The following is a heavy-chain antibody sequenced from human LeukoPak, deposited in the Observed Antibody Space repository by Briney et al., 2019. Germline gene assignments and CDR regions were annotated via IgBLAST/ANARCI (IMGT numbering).Heavy chain of an antibody. CDR3: STGSGHAFDI. Sequence: PGGSLRLSCAASGFTFSSYWMHWVRQAPGKGLVWVSRINSDGSSTSYADSVKGRFTISRDNTKNTLYLQMNSLRAEDTAVYYCSTGSGHAFDIWGQGTMVTVST. V-gene: IGHV3-74*01. D-gene: IGHD3-10*01. CDR1: GFTFSSYW. CDR2: INSDGSST. J-gene: IGHJ3*02.